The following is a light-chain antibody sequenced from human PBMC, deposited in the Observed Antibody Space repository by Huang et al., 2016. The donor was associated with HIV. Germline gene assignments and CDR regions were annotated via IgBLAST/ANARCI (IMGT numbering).Light chain of an antibody. CDR3: QQYHSLPIT. CDR2: DAS. J-gene: IGKJ5*01. Sequence: DIQMTQSPTSLSASVGDRVTITCQASQDIRKSLKWFQQKPGKVPKLLRHDASMLEKGVPLRFSGGGSGTDFTFTINSLQPEDIATYYCQQYHSLPITFGQGTRLEIE. V-gene: IGKV1-33*01. CDR1: QDIRKS.